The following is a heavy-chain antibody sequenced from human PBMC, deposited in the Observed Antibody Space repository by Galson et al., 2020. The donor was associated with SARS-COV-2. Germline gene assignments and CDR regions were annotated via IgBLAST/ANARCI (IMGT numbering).Heavy chain of an antibody. CDR3: AKRGGIIRYLDWGPGGYGMDV. CDR1: GFTFSSYA. J-gene: IGHJ6*02. D-gene: IGHD3-9*01. Sequence: GESLKISCAASGFTFSSYAMSWVRQAPGKGLEWVSAISGSGGSTYYADSVKGRFTISRDNSKNTLYLQMNSLRAEDTAVYYWAKRGGIIRYLDWGPGGYGMDVWGQGTTVTVSS. CDR2: ISGSGGST. V-gene: IGHV3-23*01.